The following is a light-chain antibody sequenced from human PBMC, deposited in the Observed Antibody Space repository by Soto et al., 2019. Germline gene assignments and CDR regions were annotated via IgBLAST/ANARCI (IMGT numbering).Light chain of an antibody. CDR3: QQRSNWPPIT. Sequence: EIVLTQSPATLSLSPGEIATLSCRASQSVSSYLVWYQQRPGQAPRLLIYDASHRAAGIPARFSGSGFGTDFTLTISSLEPEDAAVYYCQQRSNWPPITFGQGTRLEIK. CDR2: DAS. CDR1: QSVSSY. J-gene: IGKJ5*01. V-gene: IGKV3-11*01.